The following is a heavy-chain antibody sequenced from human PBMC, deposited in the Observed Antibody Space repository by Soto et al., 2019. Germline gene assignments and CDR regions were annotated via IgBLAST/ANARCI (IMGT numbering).Heavy chain of an antibody. CDR2: TGLNGRTT. CDR3: ATVHSTSRSFDY. J-gene: IGHJ4*02. V-gene: IGHV3-23*01. CDR1: GFTFSMSA. D-gene: IGHD6-6*01. Sequence: EVQLLESGGGLVQPGGSLRLSCATSGFTFSMSAMTWVRQAPGKGLEWVSTTGLNGRTTYYADSVKGRFTVSRDNSKNTLDLHMSSLRAEDTAVYYCATVHSTSRSFDYWGQGTLVTVSS.